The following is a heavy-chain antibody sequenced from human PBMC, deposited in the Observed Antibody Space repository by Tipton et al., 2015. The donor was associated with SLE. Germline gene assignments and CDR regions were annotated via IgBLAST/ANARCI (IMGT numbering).Heavy chain of an antibody. D-gene: IGHD2-2*01. Sequence: TLSLTCTVSGGSFTSGTYYWSWIRQPAGKGLEWIGRIYTSESTNYNPSLKSRVTISVDTSKNQFSLKLSSVTAADTAVYYCAREGVGYQLFPDYYYYYMDVWGKGTTVTVSS. CDR3: AREGVGYQLFPDYYYYYMDV. CDR1: GGSFTSGTYY. CDR2: IYTSEST. J-gene: IGHJ6*03. V-gene: IGHV4-61*02.